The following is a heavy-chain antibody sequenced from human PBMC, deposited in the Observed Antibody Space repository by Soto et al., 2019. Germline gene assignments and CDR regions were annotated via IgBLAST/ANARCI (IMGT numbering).Heavy chain of an antibody. CDR1: GYTFTSYD. CDR3: ATSTYYYDSSGNSLAFDI. CDR2: MNPNSGNT. V-gene: IGHV1-8*01. J-gene: IGHJ3*02. D-gene: IGHD3-22*01. Sequence: ASVKVSCKASGYTFTSYDINWVRQATGQGLEWMGWMNPNSGNTGYAQKFQGRVTMTRNTSISTAYMELSSLRSEDTAVYYCATSTYYYDSSGNSLAFDIWGQGTMVTVSS.